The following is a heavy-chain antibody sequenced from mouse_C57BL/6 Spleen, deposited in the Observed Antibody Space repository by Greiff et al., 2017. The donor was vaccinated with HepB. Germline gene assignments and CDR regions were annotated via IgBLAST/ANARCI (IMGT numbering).Heavy chain of an antibody. V-gene: IGHV1-64*01. Sequence: VQLQQPGAELVKPGASVTLSCKASGYTFTSYWMHWVKQRPGQGLEWIGMIHPNSGSTNYNEKFKSKATLTVDKSSSTAYMQLSSLTSEDSAVYYCARVREGYYAMDYWGQGTSVTVSS. J-gene: IGHJ4*01. CDR1: GYTFTSYW. CDR2: IHPNSGST. CDR3: ARVREGYYAMDY.